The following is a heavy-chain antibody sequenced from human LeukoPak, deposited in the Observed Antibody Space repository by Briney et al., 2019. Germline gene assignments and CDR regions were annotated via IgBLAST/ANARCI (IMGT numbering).Heavy chain of an antibody. CDR3: AGLYSSGWKGGFDP. Sequence: SETLSLTCTVSGGSISSYYWSWIRQPPGKGPEWIGYVYYSGITNYNPSLKSRVTISVDTSKNQFSLRLSSVTAADTAVYYCAGLYSSGWKGGFDPWGQGTLVTVSS. J-gene: IGHJ5*02. D-gene: IGHD6-19*01. V-gene: IGHV4-59*08. CDR2: VYYSGIT. CDR1: GGSISSYY.